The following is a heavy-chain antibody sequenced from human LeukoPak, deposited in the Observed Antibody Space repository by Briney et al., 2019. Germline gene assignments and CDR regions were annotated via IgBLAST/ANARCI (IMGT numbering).Heavy chain of an antibody. V-gene: IGHV4-39*01. CDR2: IYYSGST. Sequence: SETLSLTCTVSGGSITSSSYYWGWIRQPPGKGLEWIGSIYYSGSTYYNPSLKSRVTISVDTSKNQFSLKLSSVTAADTAVYYCARHVLSGYLNYWYFDLWGRGTLVTVSS. CDR3: ARHVLSGYLNYWYFDL. D-gene: IGHD3-3*01. J-gene: IGHJ2*01. CDR1: GGSITSSSYY.